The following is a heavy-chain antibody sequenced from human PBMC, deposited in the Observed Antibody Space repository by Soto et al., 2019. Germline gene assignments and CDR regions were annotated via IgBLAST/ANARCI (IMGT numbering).Heavy chain of an antibody. V-gene: IGHV3-15*01. Sequence: GSLRLSCAASGLSFSNAWMNWVRQAPGKGLEWVGQIRSKTDGGTIFYPAPVKDRFIISRDDSRNTLYLQMNSLKTEDTAVYYCTTAHPRGPDYWGQGTLVTVSS. CDR1: GLSFSNAW. D-gene: IGHD5-12*01. CDR3: TTAHPRGPDY. CDR2: IRSKTDGGTI. J-gene: IGHJ4*02.